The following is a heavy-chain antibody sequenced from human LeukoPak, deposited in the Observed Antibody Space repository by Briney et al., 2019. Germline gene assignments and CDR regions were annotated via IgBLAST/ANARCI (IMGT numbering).Heavy chain of an antibody. CDR2: ISGYSGNT. Sequence: ASVKVSCKTSGYTFTKYSVTWVRQAPGQGLEWMGWISGYSGNTNYAQRLQDRVTMTTDTSTSTAYMDLRSLRSDDTVVYYCARGGYYDNSGHYHGLYDFWGQGTLVTVSS. CDR1: GYTFTKYS. V-gene: IGHV1-18*01. J-gene: IGHJ4*02. CDR3: ARGGYYDNSGHYHGLYDF. D-gene: IGHD3-22*01.